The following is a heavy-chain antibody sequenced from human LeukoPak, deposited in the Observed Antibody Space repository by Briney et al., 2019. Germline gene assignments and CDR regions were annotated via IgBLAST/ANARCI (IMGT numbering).Heavy chain of an antibody. Sequence: GGSLRLSCVASGFTFTNYWMNWVRQAPGKGLEWVSAISGSGGSTYYADSVKGRFTISRDNSKNTLYLQMNSLRAEDTAVYYCAKDPPNWFDPWGQGTLVTVSS. CDR1: GFTFTNYW. CDR2: ISGSGGST. J-gene: IGHJ5*02. CDR3: AKDPPNWFDP. V-gene: IGHV3-23*01.